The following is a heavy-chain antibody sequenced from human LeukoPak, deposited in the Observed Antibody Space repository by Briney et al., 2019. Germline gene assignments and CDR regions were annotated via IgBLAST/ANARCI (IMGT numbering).Heavy chain of an antibody. D-gene: IGHD1-7*01. CDR3: ARDLWNYEIDY. CDR1: GGSISSYS. J-gene: IGHJ4*02. Sequence: SETLSLTCTVSGGSISSYSWSWIRQPPGKGLEWIGYIYYSGSTNYNPSLKSRVTISIDTSKNQFSLKLSSVTAADTAVYYCARDLWNYEIDYWGQGTLVTVSS. V-gene: IGHV4-59*01. CDR2: IYYSGST.